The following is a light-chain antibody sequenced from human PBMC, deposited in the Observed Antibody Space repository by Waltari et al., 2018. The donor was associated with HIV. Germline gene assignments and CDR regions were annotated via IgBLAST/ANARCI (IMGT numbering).Light chain of an antibody. CDR2: DTS. V-gene: IGLV7-46*01. CDR3: LLSYAGSRPVI. Sequence: QAVVTQEPSLTVSPGGTVTLTCSSSSGPVTSGHYPYWFQQKPGQAPRTLIYDTSSRQSWTPTRFPGSLLGGKAALTLSGAQPEDEAEYYCLLSYAGSRPVIFGGGTQLTVL. J-gene: IGLJ2*01. CDR1: SGPVTSGHY.